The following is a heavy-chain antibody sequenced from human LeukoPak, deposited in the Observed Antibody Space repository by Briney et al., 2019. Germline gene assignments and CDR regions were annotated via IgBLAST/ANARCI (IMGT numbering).Heavy chain of an antibody. CDR1: GGSISSSSYY. CDR2: IYYSGST. J-gene: IGHJ4*02. Sequence: SETLSLTCTVSGGSISSSSYYWGWIRQPPGKGLEWIGSIYYSGSTYYNPSLKSRVTISIDTSRKQFSLNLSSVTAADTAVYYCARGRDGYNLRYFDYWGQGSLVTVSS. CDR3: ARGRDGYNLRYFDY. D-gene: IGHD5-24*01. V-gene: IGHV4-39*07.